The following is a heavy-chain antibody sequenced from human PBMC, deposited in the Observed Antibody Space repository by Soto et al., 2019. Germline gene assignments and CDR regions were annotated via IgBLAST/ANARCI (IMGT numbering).Heavy chain of an antibody. CDR3: ARGLDFWSALDY. Sequence: GGSLRLSCAASGFIFNSYAMYWVRQAPGKGLEWVAAIWNDGNNKYYGDSVKGRFTISRDNSKNTLYLQMNSLRAEDTAVYYCARGLDFWSALDYWGQGTLVTSPQ. CDR2: IWNDGNNK. CDR1: GFIFNSYA. V-gene: IGHV3-33*01. J-gene: IGHJ4*02. D-gene: IGHD3-3*01.